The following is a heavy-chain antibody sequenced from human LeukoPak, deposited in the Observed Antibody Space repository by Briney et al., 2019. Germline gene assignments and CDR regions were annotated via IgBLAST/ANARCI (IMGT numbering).Heavy chain of an antibody. CDR2: ISYDGSNK. CDR3: AREFGSY. CDR1: GFTFSSYA. Sequence: GGSLSLSCAASGFTFSSYAMHWVRQAPGKGLEGVAVISYDGSNKYYADSVKGRFTISRDNSKNTLYLQMNSLRAEDTAVYYCAREFGSYWGQGTLVTVSS. D-gene: IGHD3-16*01. J-gene: IGHJ4*02. V-gene: IGHV3-30-3*01.